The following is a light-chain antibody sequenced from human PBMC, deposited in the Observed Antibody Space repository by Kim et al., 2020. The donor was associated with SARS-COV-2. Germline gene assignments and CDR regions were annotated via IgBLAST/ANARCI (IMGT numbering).Light chain of an antibody. CDR3: QQNNGCSQWT. CDR1: QSISNW. J-gene: IGKJ1*01. Sequence: GDRVTITCRASQSISNWLAWYQKKPGKAPNLLIYKASTLESGVPSRFNGSGSGTEFILTINSLQPDDFATYYCQQNNGCSQWTFGQGTK. V-gene: IGKV1-5*03. CDR2: KAS.